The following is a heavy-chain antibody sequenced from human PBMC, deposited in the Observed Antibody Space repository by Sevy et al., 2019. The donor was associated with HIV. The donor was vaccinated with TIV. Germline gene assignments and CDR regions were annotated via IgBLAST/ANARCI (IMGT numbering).Heavy chain of an antibody. J-gene: IGHJ4*02. CDR3: ARGPPDGSYDYFDY. V-gene: IGHV3-21*06. Sequence: GGSLRLTCAASAFTFSSYNMNWVRQAPGKGLEWVSCISGSSNYIYYAESLKGRFIMSRDNAKNTLYLQMNSLRADDTAVYYCARGPPDGSYDYFDYWGQGTLVTVSS. CDR1: AFTFSSYN. CDR2: ISGSSNYI. D-gene: IGHD1-26*01.